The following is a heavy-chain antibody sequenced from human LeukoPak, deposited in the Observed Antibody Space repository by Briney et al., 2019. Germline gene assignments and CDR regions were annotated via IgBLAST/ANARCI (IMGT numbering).Heavy chain of an antibody. CDR3: ARGARYDILTGYSYYFDY. CDR2: INPNSGGT. J-gene: IGHJ4*02. V-gene: IGHV1-2*02. CDR1: GYTFTGYY. D-gene: IGHD3-9*01. Sequence: ASVKVSCKASGYTFTGYYMHWVRQAPGQGLEWMGWINPNSGGTNYAQKFQGRVTMTRDTSISTAYMELSRLRSDDTAVYYCARGARYDILTGYSYYFDYWGQGTLVTVSS.